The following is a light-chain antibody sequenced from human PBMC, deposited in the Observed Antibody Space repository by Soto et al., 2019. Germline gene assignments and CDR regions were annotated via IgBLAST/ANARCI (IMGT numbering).Light chain of an antibody. CDR2: GAS. CDR3: QQYNYWPPKIT. J-gene: IGKJ5*01. V-gene: IGKV3-20*01. Sequence: EIVLTQSPGTLSLSPGERATLSCMASQSVSSSYLAWYQQKPGQAPRLLIYGASSRATGIPDRFSGSGSGTDFTLTISSLQSEDFAVYYCQQYNYWPPKITFGQGTRLEIK. CDR1: QSVSSSY.